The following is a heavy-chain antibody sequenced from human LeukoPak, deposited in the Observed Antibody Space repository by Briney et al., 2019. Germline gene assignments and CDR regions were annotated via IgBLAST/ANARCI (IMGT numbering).Heavy chain of an antibody. CDR2: ISAYNGNT. CDR3: ARDLSPGYYDSSGYYCDY. V-gene: IGHV1-18*01. D-gene: IGHD3-22*01. CDR1: GYTFTSYG. J-gene: IGHJ4*02. Sequence: ASVKVSCKASGYTFTSYGISWVRQAPGQGLEWMGWISAYNGNTNYAQKLRGRVTMTTDTSTSTAYMELRSLRSDDTAVYYCARDLSPGYYDSSGYYCDYWGQGTLVTVSS.